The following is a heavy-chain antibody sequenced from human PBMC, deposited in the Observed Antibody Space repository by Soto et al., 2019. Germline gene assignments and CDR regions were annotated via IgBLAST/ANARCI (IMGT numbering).Heavy chain of an antibody. Sequence: PSETLSLTCAVYGGSFSGYYWSWIRQPPGKGLEWIGEINHSGSTNYNPSLKSRVTISVDTSKNQFSLKLSSVTAADTAVYYCARGGYDYVWGSYRYRAFFDYWGQGTLVTVSS. CDR2: INHSGST. CDR3: ARGGYDYVWGSYRYRAFFDY. V-gene: IGHV4-34*01. CDR1: GGSFSGYY. J-gene: IGHJ4*02. D-gene: IGHD3-16*02.